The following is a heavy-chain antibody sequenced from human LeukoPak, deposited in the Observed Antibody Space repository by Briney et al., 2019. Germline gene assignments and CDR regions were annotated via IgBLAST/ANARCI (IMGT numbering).Heavy chain of an antibody. CDR2: ISSNGGST. Sequence: GGSLRLSCSASGFTFSSFAMHWVRQAPGRGLEYVSSISSNGGSTYYADSVKGRFTISRDNSKNTLNLQMSSLRAEDTAVYYCAKGTTTTTPDYWGQGTLVTVSS. V-gene: IGHV3-64D*09. CDR3: AKGTTTTTPDY. CDR1: GFTFSSFA. D-gene: IGHD4-17*01. J-gene: IGHJ4*02.